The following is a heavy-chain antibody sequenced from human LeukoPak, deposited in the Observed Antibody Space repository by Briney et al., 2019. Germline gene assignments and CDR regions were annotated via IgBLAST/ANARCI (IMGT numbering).Heavy chain of an antibody. CDR2: ISYDGSNK. J-gene: IGHJ4*02. CDR3: ARDNYDIDY. Sequence: PGGSLRLSCAASGFTFSSYAMHWVRQAPGKGLEWGAVISYDGSNKYYADSVKGRFTISRDNSKNTLYLQMNSLRAEDTAVYYCARDNYDIDYWGQGTLVTVSS. V-gene: IGHV3-30*01. CDR1: GFTFSSYA. D-gene: IGHD3-9*01.